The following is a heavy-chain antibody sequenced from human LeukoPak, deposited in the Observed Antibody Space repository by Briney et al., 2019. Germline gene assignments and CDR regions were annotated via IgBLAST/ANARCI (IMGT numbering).Heavy chain of an antibody. J-gene: IGHJ2*01. CDR2: IIPIFGTA. V-gene: IGHV1-69*06. CDR3: ARPDHTWTDYDILTGPYWYFDL. D-gene: IGHD3-9*01. CDR1: GGTFSSYA. Sequence: SVKVSCKASGGTFSSYAISWVRQAPGQGLEWMGGIIPIFGTADYAQKFQGRVTITADKSTSTAYMELSSLRSEDTAVYYCARPDHTWTDYDILTGPYWYFDLWGRGTLVTVSS.